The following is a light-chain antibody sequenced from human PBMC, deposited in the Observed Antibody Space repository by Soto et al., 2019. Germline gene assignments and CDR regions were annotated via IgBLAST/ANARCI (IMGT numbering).Light chain of an antibody. CDR2: GAS. CDR1: QSVTSSY. CDR3: QQYGDSPYT. Sequence: EIVLTQSPGTLSLSPGEGATLSCRARQSVTSSYLAWYQKRPGQAPRLLIYGASRRSTDIPDRFSGSGSGTDFTLNIHRLEPEDFAVYYCQQYGDSPYTFGQGTKLEIK. J-gene: IGKJ2*01. V-gene: IGKV3-20*01.